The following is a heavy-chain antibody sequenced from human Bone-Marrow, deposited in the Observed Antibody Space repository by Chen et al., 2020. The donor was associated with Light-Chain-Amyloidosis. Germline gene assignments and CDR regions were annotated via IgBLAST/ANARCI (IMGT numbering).Heavy chain of an antibody. Sequence: WVRQATGQGLEWMGWMNPNSGNTGYAQKFQGRVTMTRNTSISTAYMELSSLRSEDTAVYYCARGRWKDYVWGSYRYYFDYWGQGTLVTVSS. D-gene: IGHD3-16*02. CDR2: MNPNSGNT. V-gene: IGHV1-8*01. J-gene: IGHJ4*02. CDR3: ARGRWKDYVWGSYRYYFDY.